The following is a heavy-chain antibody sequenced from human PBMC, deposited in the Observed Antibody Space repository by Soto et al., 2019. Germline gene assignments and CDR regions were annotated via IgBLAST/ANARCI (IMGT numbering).Heavy chain of an antibody. Sequence: PSETLSLTCTVSGGSISSSSYYWGWIRQPPGKGLEWIGSIYYSGSTYYNPSLKSRVTISVDTSKNQFSLKLSSVTAADTAVYYCARLRGPEYYFDYWGQGTLVTVSS. CDR3: ARLRGPEYYFDY. J-gene: IGHJ4*02. V-gene: IGHV4-39*01. CDR2: IYYSGST. CDR1: GGSISSSSYY. D-gene: IGHD3-10*01.